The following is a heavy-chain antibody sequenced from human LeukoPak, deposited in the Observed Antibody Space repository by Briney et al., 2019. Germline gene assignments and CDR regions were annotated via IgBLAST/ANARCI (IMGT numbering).Heavy chain of an antibody. V-gene: IGHV4-59*08. CDR1: GGSISSYY. CDR2: IHDSGST. Sequence: PSETLSPTCTVSGGSISSYYWSWIRQPPGKGLEWIGYIHDSGSTNYNPSLKSRVTISVDTSKNQFSLMLYSLTAADTAVYYCARRPIFGGWFAPWGQGTLVTVSS. J-gene: IGHJ5*02. D-gene: IGHD3-3*01. CDR3: ARRPIFGGWFAP.